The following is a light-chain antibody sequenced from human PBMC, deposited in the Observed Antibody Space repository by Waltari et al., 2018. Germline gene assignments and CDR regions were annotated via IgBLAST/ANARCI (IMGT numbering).Light chain of an antibody. J-gene: IGKJ4*01. CDR2: DAS. Sequence: EIVLTQSPATLSLSPGERATLSCRASQSVSSSLAWYQQKPGQAPRLLIYDASNRATGIPARFSGSGSGTDFTLTISSLEPEDFAVYYCQQRSNWPPLLTFGGGTKVEIK. CDR1: QSVSSS. V-gene: IGKV3-11*01. CDR3: QQRSNWPPLLT.